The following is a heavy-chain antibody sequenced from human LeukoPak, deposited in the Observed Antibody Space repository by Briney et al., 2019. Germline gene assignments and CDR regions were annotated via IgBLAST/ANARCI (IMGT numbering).Heavy chain of an antibody. Sequence: GGSLRLSCAASGFTFSRNWMTWVRQAPGKGLEWVANMKEDGSEKYCVDSVKGRFTISRDNAKNSLYLQMNSLRGEDTAVYYCARFEGATIDYWGQGTLVTVSS. V-gene: IGHV3-7*01. CDR1: GFTFSRNW. J-gene: IGHJ4*02. CDR3: ARFEGATIDY. CDR2: MKEDGSEK. D-gene: IGHD1-26*01.